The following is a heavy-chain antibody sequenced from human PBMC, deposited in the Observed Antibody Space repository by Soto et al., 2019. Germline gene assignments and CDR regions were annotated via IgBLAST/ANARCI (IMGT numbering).Heavy chain of an antibody. D-gene: IGHD5-12*01. CDR1: GGSFSGYY. V-gene: IGHV4-34*01. J-gene: IGHJ4*02. CDR2: INHSGST. Sequence: SETLSLTCTVYGGSFSGYYWSWIRQPPGKGLEWIGEINHSGSTNYNPSLKSRVTISVDTSKNQFSLKLSSVTAADTAVYYCARASIVATITYYFGYWGQGTLGTVSS. CDR3: ARASIVATITYYFGY.